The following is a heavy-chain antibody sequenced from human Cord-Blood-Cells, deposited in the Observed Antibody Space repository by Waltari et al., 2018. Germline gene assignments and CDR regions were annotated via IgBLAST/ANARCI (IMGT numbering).Heavy chain of an antibody. CDR3: ARDQIGGGLDAFDI. V-gene: IGHV4-31*03. D-gene: IGHD3-16*01. Sequence: QVQLQESGPGLVKPSQTLSLTCTVSGGSISSGGYYWSWIRQHPGKGLAWIGYIYYSGSTYYNPSLKSRVTISVDTSKNQFSLKLSSVTAADTAVYYCARDQIGGGLDAFDIWGQGTMVTVSS. CDR2: IYYSGST. CDR1: GGSISSGGYY. J-gene: IGHJ3*02.